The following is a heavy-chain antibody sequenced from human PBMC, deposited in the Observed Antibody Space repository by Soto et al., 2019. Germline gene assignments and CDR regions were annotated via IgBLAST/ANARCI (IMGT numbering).Heavy chain of an antibody. CDR1: GGSISSSNW. J-gene: IGHJ4*02. CDR2: IYHSGST. Sequence: QVQLQESGPGLVKPSGTLSLTCAVSGGSISSSNWWSWVRQPPGKGLEWIGEIYHSGSTNYNPSLKSRVTISVDKSKNQFSLKLSSVTAADTAVYYCARLSPIDEDYVWGSYRSFDYWGQGTLVTVSS. D-gene: IGHD3-16*02. CDR3: ARLSPIDEDYVWGSYRSFDY. V-gene: IGHV4-4*02.